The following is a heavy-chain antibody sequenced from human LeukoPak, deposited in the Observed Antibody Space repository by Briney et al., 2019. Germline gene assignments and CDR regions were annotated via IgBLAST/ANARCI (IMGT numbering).Heavy chain of an antibody. CDR3: ARGIAVAGFDY. CDR2: IYTSGTT. D-gene: IGHD6-19*01. Sequence: SETLSLTCAVSGGSISSGSYYWSWIRQPAGKGLEWIGRIYTSGTTNYNPSLKSRVTISLDTSKNQFSLKLSSVTAADTAVYYCARGIAVAGFDYWGQGTLVTVSS. CDR1: GGSISSGSYY. J-gene: IGHJ4*02. V-gene: IGHV4-61*02.